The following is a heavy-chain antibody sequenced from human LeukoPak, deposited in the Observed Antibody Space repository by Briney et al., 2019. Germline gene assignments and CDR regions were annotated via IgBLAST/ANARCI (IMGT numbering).Heavy chain of an antibody. CDR2: IYYSGST. CDR3: ARGGEVVVVAAFDY. Sequence: PSETLSLTCTVSGGSISSYYWSWIRQPPGKGLEWIGYIYYSGSTNYNPPLKSRVTISVDTSKNQFSLKLSSVTAADTAVYYCARGGEVVVVAAFDYWGQGTLVTVSS. J-gene: IGHJ4*02. CDR1: GGSISSYY. D-gene: IGHD2-15*01. V-gene: IGHV4-59*01.